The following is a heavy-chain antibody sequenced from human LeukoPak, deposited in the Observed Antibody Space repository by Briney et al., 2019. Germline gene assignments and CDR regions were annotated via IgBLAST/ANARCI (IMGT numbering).Heavy chain of an antibody. V-gene: IGHV4-59*08. Sequence: PSETLSLTCTVSGGSISSYYWSWIRQPPGKGLEWIGYIYYSGSTNYNPSLKSRVTISVDTSKNQFSLKLSSVTAADTAVYYCARQGGMARGVIKPTLFDYWGQGTLVTVSS. CDR2: IYYSGST. D-gene: IGHD3-10*01. CDR3: ARQGGMARGVIKPTLFDY. J-gene: IGHJ4*02. CDR1: GGSISSYY.